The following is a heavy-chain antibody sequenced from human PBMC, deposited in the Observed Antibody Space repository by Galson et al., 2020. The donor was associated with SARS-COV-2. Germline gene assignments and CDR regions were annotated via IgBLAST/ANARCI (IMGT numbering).Heavy chain of an antibody. Sequence: SLKISCAASGFTFDDYAMHWVRQAPGKGLEWVSGISWNSGSIGYADSVKGRFTISRDNAKNSLYLQKNSLRAEDTALYYCAKVVAATWLAAGLDYWGQGTLVTVSS. CDR1: GFTFDDYA. V-gene: IGHV3-9*01. J-gene: IGHJ4*02. CDR2: ISWNSGSI. CDR3: AKVVAATWLAAGLDY. D-gene: IGHD2-15*01.